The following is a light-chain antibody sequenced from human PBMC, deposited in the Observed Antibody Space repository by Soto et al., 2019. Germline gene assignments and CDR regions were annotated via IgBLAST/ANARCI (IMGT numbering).Light chain of an antibody. CDR2: TTS. Sequence: DIQVTQSPSSLSASVGDRVSITCRARQRISNYLNWYQQKPGKAPKLLIYTTSNLQSGVPSRFSGRGSGTDFTLTISGLEPEDFGTYYCQQSYTTPRTFGPGTKVDIK. J-gene: IGKJ3*01. CDR1: QRISNY. CDR3: QQSYTTPRT. V-gene: IGKV1-39*01.